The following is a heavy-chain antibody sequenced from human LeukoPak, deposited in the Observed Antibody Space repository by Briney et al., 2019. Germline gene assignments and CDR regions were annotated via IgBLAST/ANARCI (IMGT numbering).Heavy chain of an antibody. CDR1: GFTVSSNY. CDR2: IYSGGST. J-gene: IGHJ5*02. Sequence: GGSLRLSCAASGFTVSSNYMSWVRQAPGKGLEWVSVIYSGGSTYYADSVKGRFTISRHNSKNTLYLQMNSLRAEDTAVYYCARDYYDSSGYYYGWFDPWGQGTLVTVSS. D-gene: IGHD3-22*01. CDR3: ARDYYDSSGYYYGWFDP. V-gene: IGHV3-53*04.